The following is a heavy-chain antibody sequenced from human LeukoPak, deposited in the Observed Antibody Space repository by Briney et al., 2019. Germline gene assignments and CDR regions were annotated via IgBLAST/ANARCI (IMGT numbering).Heavy chain of an antibody. CDR3: ARDGRYCSGGSCYSDAFDI. CDR2: IYSGGST. D-gene: IGHD2-15*01. CDR1: GFTVSSNY. Sequence: TGGSLRLSCAASGFTVSSNYMSWVRQAPGKGLEWVSVIYSGGSTYYADSVKGRFTISRDNSKNTLYLQMNSLRAEDTAVYYRARDGRYCSGGSCYSDAFDIWGQGTMVTVSS. V-gene: IGHV3-53*01. J-gene: IGHJ3*02.